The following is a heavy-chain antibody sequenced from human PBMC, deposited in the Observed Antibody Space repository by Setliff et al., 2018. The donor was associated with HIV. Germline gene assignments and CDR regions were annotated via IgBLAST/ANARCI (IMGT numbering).Heavy chain of an antibody. CDR1: GYTFTGYY. V-gene: IGHV1-2*02. D-gene: IGHD3-3*01. Sequence: ASVKVSCKASGYTFTGYYMHWVRQAPGQGLEWTGWINANSGGTYYEQKFQGRVTMTRDTSISTAYMELSGLTSDDTAVYYCARDRSALWEYDYWGQGTLVTVSS. CDR2: INANSGGT. CDR3: ARDRSALWEYDY. J-gene: IGHJ4*02.